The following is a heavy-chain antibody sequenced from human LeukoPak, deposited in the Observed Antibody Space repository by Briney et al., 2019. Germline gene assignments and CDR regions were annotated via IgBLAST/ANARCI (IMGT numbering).Heavy chain of an antibody. V-gene: IGHV3-21*01. J-gene: IGHJ5*02. D-gene: IGHD2-15*01. CDR1: GLNFSTYN. Sequence: KAGGSLRLSCAASGLNFSTYNMNWVRQAPGKGLEWVSSISSSSTYIYYADSVKGRFTISRDNAKNSLYLQMNSLRAEDTAVYYCARGDGGYDPWGQGTLVTVSS. CDR2: ISSSSTYI. CDR3: ARGDGGYDP.